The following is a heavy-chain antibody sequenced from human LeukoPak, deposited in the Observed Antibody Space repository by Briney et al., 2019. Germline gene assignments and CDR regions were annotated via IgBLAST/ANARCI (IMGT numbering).Heavy chain of an antibody. Sequence: PGGSLRLSCAASGFTVSSNYMSWVRQAPGKGLEWVSVIYSGGSTYYADSVKGRFTISRDNSKNTLYLQMNSLRADDTAVYYCARGDTAMPPGRWGQGTLVTVSS. D-gene: IGHD5-18*01. J-gene: IGHJ4*02. CDR3: ARGDTAMPPGR. CDR1: GFTVSSNY. CDR2: IYSGGST. V-gene: IGHV3-53*01.